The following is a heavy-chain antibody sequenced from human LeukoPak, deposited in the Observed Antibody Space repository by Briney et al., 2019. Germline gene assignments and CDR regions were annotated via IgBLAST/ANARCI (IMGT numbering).Heavy chain of an antibody. Sequence: PSETLSLTCTVSGGSISSYYWSWIRQPPGKGLEWIGYIYYGGSTYYNPSLKSRVTISVDTSKNQFSLKLSSVTAADTAVYYCARGRGLGEFDYWGQGTLVTVSS. CDR2: IYYGGST. J-gene: IGHJ4*02. V-gene: IGHV4-59*12. CDR1: GGSISSYY. CDR3: ARGRGLGEFDY. D-gene: IGHD1-26*01.